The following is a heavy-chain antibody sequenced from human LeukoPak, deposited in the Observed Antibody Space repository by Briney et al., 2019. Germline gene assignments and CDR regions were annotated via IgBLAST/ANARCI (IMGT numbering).Heavy chain of an antibody. CDR3: ARDPYSGSYFGY. Sequence: GGSLRLSCAASGFTFSSYDMHWVRQATGKGLEWVSAIGTAGDTYYPGFVTGRFTISRENAKNSLYLQMNSLRAGDTAVYYCARDPYSGSYFGYWGQGTLVTVSS. CDR1: GFTFSSYD. CDR2: IGTAGDT. V-gene: IGHV3-13*04. J-gene: IGHJ4*02. D-gene: IGHD1-26*01.